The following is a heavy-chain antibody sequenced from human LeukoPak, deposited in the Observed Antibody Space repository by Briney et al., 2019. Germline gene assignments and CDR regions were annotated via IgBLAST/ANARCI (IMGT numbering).Heavy chain of an antibody. CDR2: IFYSGST. CDR3: ARRGITYSSSFFEF. CDR1: GGSISGGKDF. J-gene: IGHJ4*02. V-gene: IGHV4-39*01. D-gene: IGHD6-13*01. Sequence: PSETLSLTCTVSGGSISGGKDFWGWIRRPPAKGLEWIGSIFYSGSTYYNPSLKSRVTISVDTSRNEFSLKVMSATVADTAVYYCARRGITYSSSFFEFWGQGALVTVSS.